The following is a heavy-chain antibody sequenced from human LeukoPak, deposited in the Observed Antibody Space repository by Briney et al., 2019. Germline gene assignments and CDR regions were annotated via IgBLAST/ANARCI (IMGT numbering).Heavy chain of an antibody. Sequence: PSVKVSCKVSGYTLTELSMHWVRQAPGKGLEWMGGFDPEDGETIYAQKFQGRVTMTEDTSTDTAYMELSSLRSEDTAVYYCATDNWNYRNWFDPWGQGTLVTVSS. CDR3: ATDNWNYRNWFDP. CDR2: FDPEDGET. V-gene: IGHV1-24*01. J-gene: IGHJ5*02. CDR1: GYTLTELS. D-gene: IGHD1-7*01.